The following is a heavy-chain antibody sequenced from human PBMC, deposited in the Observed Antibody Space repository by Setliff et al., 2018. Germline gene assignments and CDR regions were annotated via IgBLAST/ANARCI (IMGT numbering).Heavy chain of an antibody. D-gene: IGHD6-19*01. CDR3: ARGIAVAGSDY. Sequence: SETLSLTCTVSGDSIGRYGFYWGWIRQPAGKGLEWIGHISTSGSTNYNPSLKSRVTISVDTSKNQFSLRLSSVTAADTAVYYCARGIAVAGSDYWGQGTLVTVSS. CDR2: ISTSGST. CDR1: GDSIGRYGFY. J-gene: IGHJ4*02. V-gene: IGHV4-61*09.